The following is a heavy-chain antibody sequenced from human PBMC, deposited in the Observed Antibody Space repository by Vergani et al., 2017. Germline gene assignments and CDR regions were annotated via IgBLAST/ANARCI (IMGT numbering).Heavy chain of an antibody. V-gene: IGHV3-30*03. CDR3: ARDKDYDSSGPLGY. J-gene: IGHJ4*02. CDR1: GFTFSSYG. Sequence: QVQLVESGGGVVQPGRSLRLSCAASGFTFSSYGMHWVRQAPGKGLEWVAVISYDGSNKYYADSVKGRFTISRDNSKNTLYLQMNSLRAEDTAVYYCARDKDYDSSGPLGYWGQGTLVTVSS. D-gene: IGHD3-22*01. CDR2: ISYDGSNK.